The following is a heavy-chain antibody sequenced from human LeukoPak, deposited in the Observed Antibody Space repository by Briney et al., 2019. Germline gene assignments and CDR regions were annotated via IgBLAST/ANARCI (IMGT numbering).Heavy chain of an antibody. CDR2: INPNSGGT. J-gene: IGHJ4*02. D-gene: IGHD2-2*01. CDR3: ARVRIVVVPAAIFGESPLDY. CDR1: GYTLTELS. Sequence: ASVKVSCKVSGYTLTELSMHWVRQAPGKGLEWMGWINPNSGGTNYAQKFQGRVTMTRDTSISTAYMELSRLRSDDTAVYYCARVRIVVVPAAIFGESPLDYWGQGTLVTVSS. V-gene: IGHV1-2*02.